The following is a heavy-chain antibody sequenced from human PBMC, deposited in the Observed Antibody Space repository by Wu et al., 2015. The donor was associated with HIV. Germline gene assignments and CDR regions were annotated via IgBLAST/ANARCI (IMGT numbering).Heavy chain of an antibody. CDR3: AGGGGRTAMDPFDF. J-gene: IGHJ4*02. CDR2: LIPMYGTA. CDR1: GATFSNYA. Sequence: QVHLLQSGAEVKKSGSSVRVSCKASGATFSNYALSWVRQAPGQGLEWMGRLIPMYGTADYAQKFQGRVTITADVSTNTAYMVVSSLTSDDTAVYYCAGGGGRTAMDPFDFWGQGTLGHRLL. V-gene: IGHV1-69*13. D-gene: IGHD5-18*01.